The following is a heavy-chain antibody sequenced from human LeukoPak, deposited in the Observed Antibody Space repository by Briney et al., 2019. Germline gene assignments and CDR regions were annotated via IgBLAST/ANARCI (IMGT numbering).Heavy chain of an antibody. CDR2: IYYSGTT. J-gene: IGHJ4*02. D-gene: IGHD1-7*01. V-gene: IGHV4-59*09. CDR3: ASGNWNYYYFDY. Sequence: LXWIGYIYYSGTTNYNPSLKRRVTISLDTSKNQFSLKLSSVTAADTAVYYCASGNWNYYYFDYWGQGTLVTVSS.